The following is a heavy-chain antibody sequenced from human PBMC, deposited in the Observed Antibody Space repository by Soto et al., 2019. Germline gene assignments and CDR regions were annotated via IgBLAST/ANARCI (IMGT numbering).Heavy chain of an antibody. Sequence: PVGSVRLSCAASGLTFSTSAMHWVRQAPGKGLEWVAMISHDGSHEYYGDSVKGRFSVSRDNSHNILHLQMNSLRIEDTAVYFCARNTDHRLVRGWLDPWGQGTLVTVSS. V-gene: IGHV3-30-3*01. CDR1: GLTFSTSA. CDR2: ISHDGSHE. D-gene: IGHD3-10*01. J-gene: IGHJ5*02. CDR3: ARNTDHRLVRGWLDP.